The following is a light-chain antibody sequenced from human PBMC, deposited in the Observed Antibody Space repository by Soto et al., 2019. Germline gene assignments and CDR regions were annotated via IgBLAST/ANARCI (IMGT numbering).Light chain of an antibody. CDR1: QSISSY. Sequence: DIQITQSPSSLSASVGDRVTITCRASQSISSYLNWYQQKPGKAPKLLIYAASSLQSGVPSRFSGSGSGTDFTLTISSLQPEDFATYYCQQSYSTPRNTFGGGTQ. CDR3: QQSYSTPRNT. V-gene: IGKV1-39*01. J-gene: IGKJ4*01. CDR2: AAS.